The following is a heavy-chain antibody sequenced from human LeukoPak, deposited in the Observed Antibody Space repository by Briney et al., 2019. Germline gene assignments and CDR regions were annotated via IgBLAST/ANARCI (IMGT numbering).Heavy chain of an antibody. CDR3: ATVGTMINPLYYFDY. CDR2: IIPIFGTA. CDR1: VGTFSSYA. J-gene: IGHJ4*02. Sequence: SVKVSFKSSVGTFSSYAISWVRQAPAQGLEWVGGIIPIFGTANYAQKFQGRVTITADESTSTAYMELSSLRSEDTAVYYCATVGTMINPLYYFDYWGQGTLVTVSS. V-gene: IGHV1-69*01. D-gene: IGHD3-22*01.